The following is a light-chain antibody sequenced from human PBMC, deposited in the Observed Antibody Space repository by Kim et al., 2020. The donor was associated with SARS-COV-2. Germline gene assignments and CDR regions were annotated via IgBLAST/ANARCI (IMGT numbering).Light chain of an antibody. CDR1: ALPEKQ. J-gene: IGLJ1*01. CDR3: QSADGSGTYV. Sequence: SYELTQPPSLSVSPGQTARITCSGDALPEKQTYWYQQKSGQAPLLLIYKDSERPSGIPGRFSGSSSGTTVTLTISGVQAEDDADYYCQSADGSGTYVFGTGTTVTVL. V-gene: IGLV3-25*03. CDR2: KDS.